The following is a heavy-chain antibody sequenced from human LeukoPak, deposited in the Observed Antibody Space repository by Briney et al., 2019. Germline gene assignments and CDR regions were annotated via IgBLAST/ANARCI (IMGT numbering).Heavy chain of an antibody. D-gene: IGHD4-17*01. V-gene: IGHV1-2*02. CDR1: GYTFTSYY. J-gene: IGHJ3*02. CDR2: INPNSGGT. CDR3: ARGEGTVTTPGSRAFDI. Sequence: ASVKVSCKASGYTFTSYYMHWVRQAPGQGLEWMGWINPNSGGTNYAQKFQGRVTMTRDTSISTAYMQLSRLRSDDTAVYYCARGEGTVTTPGSRAFDIWGQGTMVTVSS.